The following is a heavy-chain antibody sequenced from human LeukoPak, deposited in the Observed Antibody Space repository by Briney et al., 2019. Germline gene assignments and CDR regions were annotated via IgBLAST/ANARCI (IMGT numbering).Heavy chain of an antibody. V-gene: IGHV3-23*01. D-gene: IGHD5-12*01. J-gene: IGHJ4*02. CDR1: GFTFSNSA. CDR3: ARVVATIFGYGDYYFDY. CDR2: LSGSGITT. Sequence: GGSLRLSCAASGFTFSNSAMSWVRQAPGKGLEWVSTLSGSGITTYYADSVKGRFTISRDNSKNTLYLQMNSLRAEDTAVYYCARVVATIFGYGDYYFDYWGQGTLVTVSS.